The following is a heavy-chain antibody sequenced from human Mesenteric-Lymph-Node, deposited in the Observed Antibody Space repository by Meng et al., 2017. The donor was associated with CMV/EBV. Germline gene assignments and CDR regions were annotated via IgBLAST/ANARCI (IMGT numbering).Heavy chain of an antibody. D-gene: IGHD5-18*01. CDR2: IRYDGSNK. CDR3: AKDRDIHGYYPLVDLDY. J-gene: IGHJ4*02. CDR1: GFTFSRHD. Sequence: GESLKISCAASGFTFSRHDMHWVRQAPGKGLEWVAFIRYDGSNKYYSDSVKGRFTIYRDDSKNTLFLQMNSLRGDDTAVYYCAKDRDIHGYYPLVDLDYWGQGTLVTVSS. V-gene: IGHV3-30*02.